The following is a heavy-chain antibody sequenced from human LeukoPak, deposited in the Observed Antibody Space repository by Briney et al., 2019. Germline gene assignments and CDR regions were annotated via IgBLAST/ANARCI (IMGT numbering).Heavy chain of an antibody. CDR3: ARGTEKTRISGYYSFDH. D-gene: IGHD5-12*01. J-gene: IGHJ4*02. Sequence: SETLSLTCTVSGGSISGYFWTWIRQPAGKELEWIGRVYTSGTTYYNPSLESRVTISLDTFNNQFSLRVTSVTAADTATYYCARGTEKTRISGYYSFDHWGRGLLVTVSS. CDR2: VYTSGTT. CDR1: GGSISGYF. V-gene: IGHV4-4*07.